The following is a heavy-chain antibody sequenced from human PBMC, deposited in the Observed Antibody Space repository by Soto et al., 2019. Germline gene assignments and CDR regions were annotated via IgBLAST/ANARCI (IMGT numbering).Heavy chain of an antibody. Sequence: SETLSLTCTVSCGSISSDSYYWGWIRQPPEKGLEWIASISYSGSTYYNPTLKSRLTISVDTSKSQFSLKLSSVTAADTAVYYCARDHDYGDWYFDYWGQGTLVTVSS. D-gene: IGHD4-17*01. J-gene: IGHJ4*02. CDR2: ISYSGST. CDR3: ARDHDYGDWYFDY. V-gene: IGHV4-39*02. CDR1: CGSISSDSYY.